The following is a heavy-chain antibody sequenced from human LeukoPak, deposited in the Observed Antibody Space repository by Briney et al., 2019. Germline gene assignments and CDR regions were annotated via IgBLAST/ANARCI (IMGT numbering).Heavy chain of an antibody. D-gene: IGHD3-3*01. CDR2: IIPILGIA. J-gene: IGHJ3*02. Sequence: SVNVSCKASGGTFSSYAISWVRQAPGQGLEWMGRIIPILGIANYAQKFQGRVTITADKSTSTAYMELRSLRSDDTAVYYCARDCPLRFLECQLDAFDIWGQGTMVTVSS. CDR1: GGTFSSYA. CDR3: ARDCPLRFLECQLDAFDI. V-gene: IGHV1-69*04.